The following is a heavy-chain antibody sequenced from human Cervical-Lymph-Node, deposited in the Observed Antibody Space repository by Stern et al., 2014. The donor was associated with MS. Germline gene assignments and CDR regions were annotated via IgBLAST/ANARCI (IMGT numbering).Heavy chain of an antibody. V-gene: IGHV1-18*04. Sequence: QVQLVQSGVEVKKPGASVKVSCKCSGYPFNTYGVSWVRQAPGQGLEWMGWISGFNGYPNYAQKFQGRVPMTTDTSTSTAYMDLRSLRSDDTAVYYCARGVIEGPQFLEWLVPYPIDYWGEGTLVTVSS. CDR3: ARGVIEGPQFLEWLVPYPIDY. J-gene: IGHJ4*02. CDR2: ISGFNGYP. D-gene: IGHD3-3*01. CDR1: GYPFNTYG.